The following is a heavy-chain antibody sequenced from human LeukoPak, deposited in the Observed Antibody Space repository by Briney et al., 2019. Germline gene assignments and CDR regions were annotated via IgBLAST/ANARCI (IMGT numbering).Heavy chain of an antibody. CDR3: ARGQQLVKTD. CDR1: GFNFSTYG. V-gene: IGHV3-33*01. CDR2: IWYDGSIK. J-gene: IGHJ4*02. D-gene: IGHD6-13*01. Sequence: GGSLRLSCAASGFNFSTYGIHWVRQAPGKGLEWVAVIWYDGSIKNYADSVKGRFTISRDNSKNTVYLQMDSLRAEDTALYYCARGQQLVKTDWGQGTLVTVSS.